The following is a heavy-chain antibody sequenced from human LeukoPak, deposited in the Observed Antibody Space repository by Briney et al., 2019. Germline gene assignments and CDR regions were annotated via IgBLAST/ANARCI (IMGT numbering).Heavy chain of an antibody. V-gene: IGHV3-9*01. CDR1: GFNFDDYA. J-gene: IGHJ4*02. CDR3: AKEGSVDSSGWYFDF. D-gene: IGHD6-19*01. Sequence: PGGSLRLSCAASGFNFDDYAMHWVRQAPGKGLEWVSGISWNSGNIGYADSVKGRITISRDNSKNTVFLKMNKLRVEDTGVYYCAKEGSVDSSGWYFDFWGQGTLVTVSS. CDR2: ISWNSGNI.